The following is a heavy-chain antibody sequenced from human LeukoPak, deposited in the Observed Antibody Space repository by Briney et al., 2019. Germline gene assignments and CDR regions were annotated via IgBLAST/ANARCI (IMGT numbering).Heavy chain of an antibody. J-gene: IGHJ4*02. D-gene: IGHD1-1*01. CDR3: ARDYWRSIDH. CDR2: VNEDGSVK. V-gene: IGHV3-7*01. Sequence: GGSLRPSCVVSGLTFSNYWMIWVSQAPGKGLEWVAIVNEDGSVKYYLDSVQGRFTISRDNARNSLYLEMNSLRAEDTAVYYCARDYWRSIDHWGQGTLVTVSS. CDR1: GLTFSNYW.